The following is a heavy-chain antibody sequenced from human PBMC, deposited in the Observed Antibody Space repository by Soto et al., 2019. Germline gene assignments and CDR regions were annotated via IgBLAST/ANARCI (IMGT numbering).Heavy chain of an antibody. CDR2: IYYSGST. V-gene: IGHV4-31*03. J-gene: IGHJ4*02. Sequence: PSETLSLTCTVSGGSISSGGYYWSWIRQHPGKGLEWIGYIYYSGSTYYNPSLKSRVTISVDTSKNQFSLKLSSVTAADTAVYYCARALYYYDSSGYYSPPHFDYWGQGTLVTVSS. CDR1: GGSISSGGYY. D-gene: IGHD3-22*01. CDR3: ARALYYYDSSGYYSPPHFDY.